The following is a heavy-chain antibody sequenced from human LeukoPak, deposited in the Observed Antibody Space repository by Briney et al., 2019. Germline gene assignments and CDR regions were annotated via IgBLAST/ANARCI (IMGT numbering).Heavy chain of an antibody. Sequence: SETLSLTCAVYGGSFSGYSWNWIRQPPGKGLVWIGEINDSGSTNYNPSLTSRVTISVDTSKNQFSLKLSSVTAADTAMYYWAREQWRGWGVGSGSFCHVDYWGQGSLVTVSS. J-gene: IGHJ4*02. CDR1: GGSFSGYS. D-gene: IGHD3-10*01. CDR2: INDSGST. V-gene: IGHV4-34*01. CDR3: AREQWRGWGVGSGSFCHVDY.